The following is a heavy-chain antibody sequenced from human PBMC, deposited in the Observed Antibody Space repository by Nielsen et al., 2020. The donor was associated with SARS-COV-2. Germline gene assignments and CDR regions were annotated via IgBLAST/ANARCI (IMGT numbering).Heavy chain of an antibody. V-gene: IGHV3-30-3*01. CDR2: ISYDGSNK. Sequence: GGSLRLSCAASGFTFSSYAMHWVRQAPGKGLEWVAVISYDGSNKYYADSVKGRFTISRDNSKNTLYLQMNSLRAEDTAVYYCAREGDCSSTSCYTYYYYYYMDVWGKGTTVTVSS. D-gene: IGHD2-2*02. CDR1: GFTFSSYA. J-gene: IGHJ6*03. CDR3: AREGDCSSTSCYTYYYYYYMDV.